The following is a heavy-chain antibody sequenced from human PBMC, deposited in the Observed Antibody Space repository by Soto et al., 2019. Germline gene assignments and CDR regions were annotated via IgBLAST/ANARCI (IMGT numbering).Heavy chain of an antibody. J-gene: IGHJ5*02. V-gene: IGHV4-4*07. CDR1: GGSISSYY. D-gene: IGHD6-13*01. CDR3: ARDLRGYSSSWTSSWFDP. CDR2: IYTSGST. Sequence: SETLSLTCTVSGGSISSYYWSWIRQPAGKGLEWIGRIYTSGSTNYNPSLKSRVTMSVDTSKNQFSLKLSSVTAADTAVYYCARDLRGYSSSWTSSWFDPWGQGTLVTVS.